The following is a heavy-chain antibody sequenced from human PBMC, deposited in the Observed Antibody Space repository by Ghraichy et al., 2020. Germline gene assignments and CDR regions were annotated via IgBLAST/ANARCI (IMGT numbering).Heavy chain of an antibody. CDR1: GFTFSSYG. Sequence: GGSLRLSCAASGFTFSSYGMHWVRQAPGKGLEWVAFIRYDGSNKYYADSVKGRFTISRDNSKNTLYLQMNSLRAEDTAVYYCAKDTRPKGITGTTGGHWYAFDIWGQGTMVTVSS. V-gene: IGHV3-30*02. CDR3: AKDTRPKGITGTTGGHWYAFDI. CDR2: IRYDGSNK. J-gene: IGHJ3*02. D-gene: IGHD1-7*01.